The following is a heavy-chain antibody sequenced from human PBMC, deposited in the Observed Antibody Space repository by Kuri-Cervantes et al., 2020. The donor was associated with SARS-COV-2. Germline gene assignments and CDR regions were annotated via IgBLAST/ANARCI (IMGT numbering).Heavy chain of an antibody. CDR3: LRDWYGVDF. V-gene: IGHV3-64*04. Sequence: GGSLRLSCSASGFTFSNYAMHWVREAPGGGLEYVSAISSNGGGTYYADSVKGRFTISRDDSNNALYLQMNGLKTEDTAVYYCLRDWYGVDFWGQGTTVTVSS. CDR2: ISSNGGGT. CDR1: GFTFSNYA. J-gene: IGHJ6*02. D-gene: IGHD2-21*01.